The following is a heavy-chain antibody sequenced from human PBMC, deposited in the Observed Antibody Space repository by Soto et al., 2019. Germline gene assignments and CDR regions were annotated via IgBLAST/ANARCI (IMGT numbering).Heavy chain of an antibody. J-gene: IGHJ3*02. V-gene: IGHV3-33*01. D-gene: IGHD3-3*01. CDR3: ARDGRYDFWSGYRAFDI. Sequence: GGSLRLPCAASGFTFSSYGMHWVRQAPGKGLEWVAVIWHDGSNKYYADSVKGRFTISRDNSKNTLYLQMNSLRAEDTAVYYCARDGRYDFWSGYRAFDIWGQGTMVTVSS. CDR2: IWHDGSNK. CDR1: GFTFSSYG.